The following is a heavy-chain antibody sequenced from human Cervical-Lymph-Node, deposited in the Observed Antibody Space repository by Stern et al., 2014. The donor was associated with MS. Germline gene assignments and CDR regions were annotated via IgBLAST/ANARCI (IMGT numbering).Heavy chain of an antibody. D-gene: IGHD2-8*01. CDR3: ARSNYGMDV. Sequence: EVQLEESGGGVVQPGGSLRLSCVASGFTFSSQRMHWVRQAPGKGLVWVSRINSDGSSTTYADSVKDRFTISRDNAKKTLYLQMDSLRAEDTAVYYCARSNYGMDVWGQGTTVTVSS. CDR1: GFTFSSQR. V-gene: IGHV3-74*02. J-gene: IGHJ6*02. CDR2: INSDGSST.